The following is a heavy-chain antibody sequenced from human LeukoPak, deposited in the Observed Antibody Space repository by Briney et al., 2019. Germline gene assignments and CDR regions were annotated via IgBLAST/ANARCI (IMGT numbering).Heavy chain of an antibody. CDR2: INHSGST. V-gene: IGHV4-34*01. D-gene: IGHD3-10*01. J-gene: IGHJ6*04. Sequence: ASETLSLTCAVDGGSSSGYYWGWIRQPPGKGLEWLGEINHSGSTNYNPSLKSRVTISVDTSKNQFSLKLSSVTAADTAVSYCARDYYYGSGSQQNGMDVWGKGTTVTVSS. CDR3: ARDYYYGSGSQQNGMDV. CDR1: GGSSSGYY.